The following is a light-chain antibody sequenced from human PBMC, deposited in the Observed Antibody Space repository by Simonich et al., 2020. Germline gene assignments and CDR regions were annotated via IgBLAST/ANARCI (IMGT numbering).Light chain of an antibody. Sequence: QSALTQPASVSGSPGQSITISCTGTSSDVGGYNYVSWYQQHPGKAPKLMIYDVSNRPSGVSNRFSGSKSGNTASLTTSGRQAEDEADYYCSSYTSSSTWVFGGGTKLTVL. V-gene: IGLV2-14*03. J-gene: IGLJ3*02. CDR1: SSDVGGYNY. CDR2: DVS. CDR3: SSYTSSSTWV.